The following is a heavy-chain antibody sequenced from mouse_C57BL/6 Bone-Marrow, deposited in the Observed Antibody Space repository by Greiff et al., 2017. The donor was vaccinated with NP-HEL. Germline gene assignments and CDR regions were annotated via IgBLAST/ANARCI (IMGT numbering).Heavy chain of an antibody. V-gene: IGHV1-59*01. CDR2: IDPSDSYT. CDR1: GYTFTSYW. Sequence: VQLQQPGAELVRPGTSVKLSCKASGYTFTSYWMHWVKQRPGQGLEWIGVIDPSDSYTNYNQKFKGKATLTVDTSSSTAYMQLSSLTSEDSAVYYCAIKGRVWFAYWGQGTLVTVSA. J-gene: IGHJ3*01. CDR3: AIKGRVWFAY.